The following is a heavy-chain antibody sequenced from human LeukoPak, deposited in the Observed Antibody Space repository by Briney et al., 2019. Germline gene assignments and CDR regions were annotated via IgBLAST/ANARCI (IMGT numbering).Heavy chain of an antibody. CDR3: ARTYSSSSGSWFDP. CDR1: GGSISSGSYY. Sequence: SETLSLTCTVSGGSISSGSYYWSWIRQPAGKGLEWIGRIYTSGSTNYNPSLKSRVTISVDTSKNQFSLKLSSVTAADTAVYYCARTYSSSSGSWFDPWGQGILVTVSS. D-gene: IGHD6-6*01. V-gene: IGHV4-61*02. J-gene: IGHJ5*02. CDR2: IYTSGST.